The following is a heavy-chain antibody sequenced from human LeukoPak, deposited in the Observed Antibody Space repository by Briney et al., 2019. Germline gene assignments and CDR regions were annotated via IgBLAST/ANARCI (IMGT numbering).Heavy chain of an antibody. CDR1: GFTVSSDS. CDR3: ASFYSSSWEDAFDI. D-gene: IGHD6-13*01. Sequence: GGSLRLSCTVSGFTVSSDSMSWVRQAPGKGLEWVSFIYSGGSTHYSDSVKGRFTISRDNAKNSLYLQMNSLRAEDTAVYYCASFYSSSWEDAFDIWGQGTMVTVSS. CDR2: IYSGGST. V-gene: IGHV3-53*01. J-gene: IGHJ3*02.